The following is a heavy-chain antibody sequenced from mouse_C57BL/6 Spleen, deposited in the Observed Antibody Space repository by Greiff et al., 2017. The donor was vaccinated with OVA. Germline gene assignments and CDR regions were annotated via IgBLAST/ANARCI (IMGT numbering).Heavy chain of an antibody. Sequence: QVHVKQPGTELVKPGASVKLSCKASGYTFTSYWMHWVKQRPGQGLEWIGNINPSNGGTNYNEKFKSKATLTVDKSSSTAYMQLSSLTSEDSAVYYCARRDGSSYGFAYWGQGTLVTVSA. CDR1: GYTFTSYW. V-gene: IGHV1-53*01. CDR3: ARRDGSSYGFAY. J-gene: IGHJ3*01. CDR2: INPSNGGT. D-gene: IGHD1-1*01.